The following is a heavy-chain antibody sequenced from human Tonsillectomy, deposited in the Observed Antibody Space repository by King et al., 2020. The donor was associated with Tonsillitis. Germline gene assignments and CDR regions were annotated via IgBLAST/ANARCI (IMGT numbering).Heavy chain of an antibody. CDR1: GVSMRTTY. J-gene: IGHJ4*02. CDR3: ARDRGDYYDSATYDPLYFDS. D-gene: IGHD3-22*01. Sequence: VQLQESGPGLVKPSETLSLTCTVSGVSMRTTYWSWIRRPAGKGLEWSWRVYASGKTYPNPSLKSRVAMSLDTSKNQFSLRLSSVTAPDTAVYYCARDRGDYYDSATYDPLYFDSWGQGTLVTVSS. CDR2: VYASGKT. V-gene: IGHV4-4*07.